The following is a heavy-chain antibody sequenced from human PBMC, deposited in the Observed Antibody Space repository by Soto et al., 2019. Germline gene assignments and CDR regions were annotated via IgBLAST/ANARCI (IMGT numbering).Heavy chain of an antibody. CDR1: GFTFSNYG. Sequence: QVQLVESGGGVVQPGRSLRLSCAASGFTFSNYGMHWVRQAPGKGLEWVAIIWYDGSNDYYVDSVKGRFTISRDNSKNTLSLQMNSLRAEDTAVYYCARDRWEFQLFYYGLGVWGQGTTVTVSS. CDR2: IWYDGSND. V-gene: IGHV3-33*01. D-gene: IGHD1-26*01. CDR3: ARDRWEFQLFYYGLGV. J-gene: IGHJ6*02.